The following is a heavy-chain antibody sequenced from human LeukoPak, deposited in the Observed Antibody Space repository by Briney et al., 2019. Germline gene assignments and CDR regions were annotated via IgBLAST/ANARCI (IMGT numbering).Heavy chain of an antibody. CDR1: GHTLTELS. J-gene: IGHJ1*01. Sequence: GASVKVPCKVSGHTLTELSMHWVRQAPGKGLEWMGGFDPEDGETIYAQKFQGRVTMTEDTSTDTAYMELSSLRSEDTAVYYCATALSPHYYDSSGYYLQHWGQGTLVTVSS. D-gene: IGHD3-22*01. CDR2: FDPEDGET. CDR3: ATALSPHYYDSSGYYLQH. V-gene: IGHV1-24*01.